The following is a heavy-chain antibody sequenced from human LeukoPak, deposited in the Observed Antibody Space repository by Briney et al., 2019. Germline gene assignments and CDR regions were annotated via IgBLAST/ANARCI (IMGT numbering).Heavy chain of an antibody. CDR2: INPSGGST. D-gene: IGHD3-9*01. CDR1: GYTFTSYG. J-gene: IGHJ3*02. V-gene: IGHV1-46*01. Sequence: ASVKVSCKASGYTFTSYGISWVRQAPGQGLEWMGIINPSGGSTSYAQKFQGRVTMTRDTSISTAYMGLSRLRSDDTAVYYCARGPHYDILTGGLNGAFDIWGQGTMVTVSS. CDR3: ARGPHYDILTGGLNGAFDI.